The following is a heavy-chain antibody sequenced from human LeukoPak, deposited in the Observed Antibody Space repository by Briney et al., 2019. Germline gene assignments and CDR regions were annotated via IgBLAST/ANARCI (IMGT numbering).Heavy chain of an antibody. D-gene: IGHD4-17*01. CDR2: ISAYNGNT. V-gene: IGHV1-18*01. CDR1: GYTYTSYG. CDR3: ARDAPYGDYDDYYYYYGMDV. J-gene: IGHJ6*02. Sequence: ASVKVSCKASGYTYTSYGISWVRQAPGQGLEWMGWISAYNGNTNYAQKLQGRVTMTTGTSTSTAYMELRSLRSDDTAVYYCARDAPYGDYDDYYYYYGMDVWGQGTTVTVSS.